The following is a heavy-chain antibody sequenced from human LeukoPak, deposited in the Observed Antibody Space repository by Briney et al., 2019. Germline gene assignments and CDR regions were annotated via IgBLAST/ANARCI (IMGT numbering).Heavy chain of an antibody. D-gene: IGHD5-18*01. Sequence: GGSLRLSCAASGFTFSDYAMHWVRQAPGKGLEWVAVISYDGSNKYYADSVKGRFTISRDNSKNTLYLQMNSLRAEDTAVYYCARDDGYSYGYHWGQGTLVTVSS. J-gene: IGHJ5*02. CDR2: ISYDGSNK. V-gene: IGHV3-30*04. CDR1: GFTFSDYA. CDR3: ARDDGYSYGYH.